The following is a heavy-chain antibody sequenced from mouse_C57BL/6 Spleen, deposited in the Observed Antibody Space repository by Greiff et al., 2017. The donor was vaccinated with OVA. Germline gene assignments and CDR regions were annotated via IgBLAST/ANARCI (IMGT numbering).Heavy chain of an antibody. D-gene: IGHD4-1*01. CDR3: STELGREFAY. V-gene: IGHV3-6*01. J-gene: IGHJ3*01. CDR2: ISYDGSN. Sequence: EVQLVESGPGLVKPSQSLSLTCSVTGYSITSGYYWNWIRQFPGNKLEWMGYISYDGSNNYNPSLKNRISITRDTSKNQFFLKLNSVTTEDTATYYCSTELGREFAYWGQGTLVTVSA. CDR1: GYSITSGYY.